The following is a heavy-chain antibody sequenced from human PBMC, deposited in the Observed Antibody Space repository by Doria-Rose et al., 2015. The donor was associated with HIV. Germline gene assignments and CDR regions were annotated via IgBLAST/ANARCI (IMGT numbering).Heavy chain of an antibody. CDR1: GVSLSSPGMG. J-gene: IGHJ4*02. Sequence: QVTLKESGPVLVKPTETLTLACTVSGVSLSSPGMGVSWIRQPPGQALEWLANMVSDNERSYKTSLKSRITISRGTSKSQVVLTMTDMDPVDTATYYCARIKSSRWYHKYYFDFWGQGTLVIVSA. CDR3: ARIKSSRWYHKYYFDF. CDR2: MVSDNER. D-gene: IGHD6-13*01. V-gene: IGHV2-26*01.